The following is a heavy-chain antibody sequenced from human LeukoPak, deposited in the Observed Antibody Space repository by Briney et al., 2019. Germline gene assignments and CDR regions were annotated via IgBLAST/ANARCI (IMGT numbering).Heavy chain of an antibody. CDR3: ARVPQQAAADPGDNWFDP. D-gene: IGHD6-13*01. CDR2: ISAYNGNT. J-gene: IGHJ5*02. Sequence: ASVKVSCKASGYTFTSYGISWVRQAPGQGLEWMGWISAYNGNTNYAQKLQGRVTMTTDTSTSTAYMELRSLRSDDTAVYYCARVPQQAAADPGDNWFDPWGQGTLVTVSS. CDR1: GYTFTSYG. V-gene: IGHV1-18*01.